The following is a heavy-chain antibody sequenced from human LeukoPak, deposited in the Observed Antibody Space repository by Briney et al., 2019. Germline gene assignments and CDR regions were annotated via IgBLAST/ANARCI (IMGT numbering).Heavy chain of an antibody. CDR1: GGSISSYY. V-gene: IGHV4-4*07. CDR3: ARDSGTTGEVKFDP. D-gene: IGHD3-10*01. CDR2: IYSSGST. J-gene: IGHJ5*02. Sequence: SETLSLTCSDSGGSISSYYWSWILQPAGKGPEWVGRIYSSGSTDYNPSLKSRVTMSVDTSKNKFSLKLSSVTAADTAVYYCARDSGTTGEVKFDPWGQGTLVTVSS.